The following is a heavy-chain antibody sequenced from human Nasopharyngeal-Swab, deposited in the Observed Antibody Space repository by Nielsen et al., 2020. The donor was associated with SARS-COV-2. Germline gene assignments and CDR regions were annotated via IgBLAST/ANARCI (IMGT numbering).Heavy chain of an antibody. J-gene: IGHJ4*02. CDR1: GFIFSASA. CDR2: IEDKEHNYAT. CDR3: TTDCYFDY. V-gene: IGHV3-73*01. D-gene: IGHD2-21*02. Sequence: GESLKISCAASGFIFSASAIHWVRQASGKGLEWVGRIEDKEHNYATTYGASVQGRFTISRDDSKNTAFLQMDGLKTEDTALYYCTTDCYFDYWGQGALVTVSS.